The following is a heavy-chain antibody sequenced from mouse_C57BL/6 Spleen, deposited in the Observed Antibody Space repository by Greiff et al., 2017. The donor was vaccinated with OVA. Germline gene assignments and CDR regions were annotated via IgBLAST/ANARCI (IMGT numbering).Heavy chain of an antibody. Sequence: VQLKQPGTELVKPGASVKLSCKASGYTFTDYNMDWVKQSHGKSLEWIGDINPNNGGTIYNQKFKGKATLTVDKSSSTAYMELRSLTSEDTAVYYCARWTGYYFDYWGQGTTLTVSS. CDR3: ARWTGYYFDY. D-gene: IGHD2-2*01. CDR1: GYTFTDYN. V-gene: IGHV1-18*01. CDR2: INPNNGGT. J-gene: IGHJ2*01.